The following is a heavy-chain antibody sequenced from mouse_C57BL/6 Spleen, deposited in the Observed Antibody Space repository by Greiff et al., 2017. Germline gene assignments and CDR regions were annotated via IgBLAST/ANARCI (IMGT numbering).Heavy chain of an antibody. D-gene: IGHD1-1*01. J-gene: IGHJ2*01. CDR2: INPNNGGT. Sequence: EVQLQQSGPELVKPGASVKISCKASGYTFTDYYMNWVKQSHGKSLEWIGDINPNNGGTSYNQKFKGKATLTVDKSSSTAYMELRSLTSEDSAVXYCARENYGSSFYYWGQGTTLTVSS. V-gene: IGHV1-26*01. CDR1: GYTFTDYY. CDR3: ARENYGSSFYY.